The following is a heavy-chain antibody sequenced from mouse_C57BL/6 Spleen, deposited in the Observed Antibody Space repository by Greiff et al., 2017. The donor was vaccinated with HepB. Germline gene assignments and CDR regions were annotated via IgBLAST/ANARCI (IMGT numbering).Heavy chain of an antibody. V-gene: IGHV1-81*01. CDR1: GYTFTSYG. CDR3: ARTVGTVPLGNYVPHGLAY. CDR2: IYPRSGNT. J-gene: IGHJ3*01. Sequence: QVQLQQSGAELARPGASVKLSCKASGYTFTSYGISWVKQRTGQGLEWIGEIYPRSGNTSYNEKFKGKATLTADKSASTAYMELRSLTSEDSAVYFCARTVGTVPLGNYVPHGLAYWGQGTLVTVSA. D-gene: IGHD2-1*01.